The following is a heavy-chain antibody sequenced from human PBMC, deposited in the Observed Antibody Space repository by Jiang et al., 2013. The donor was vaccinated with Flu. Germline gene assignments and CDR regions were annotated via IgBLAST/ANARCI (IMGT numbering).Heavy chain of an antibody. CDR3: ATLRGSTYDTYLMDY. Sequence: RLSCAASGFTFSFYGMHWVRQAPGKGLEWVASLWHDGSNRNYADSVKGRFTISRDNSKNTLYLQMNSLGAEDTAVYFCATLRGSTYDTYLMDYWGQGTLVTVSS. CDR2: LWHDGSNR. D-gene: IGHD3-9*01. V-gene: IGHV3-30*02. CDR1: GFTFSFYG. J-gene: IGHJ4*02.